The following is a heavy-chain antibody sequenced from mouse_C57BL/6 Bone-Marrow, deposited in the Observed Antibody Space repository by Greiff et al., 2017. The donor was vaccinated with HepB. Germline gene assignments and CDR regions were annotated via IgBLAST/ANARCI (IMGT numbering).Heavy chain of an antibody. V-gene: IGHV5-9*01. CDR2: ISGGGGNT. CDR3: LSFAWFAY. J-gene: IGHJ3*01. Sequence: EVKLMESGGGLVKPGGSLKLSCAASGFTFSSYTMSWVRQTPEKRLEWVATISGGGGNTYYPESVKGRFTISRDNAKNTLYLQMSSLRSEDTALYYCLSFAWFAYWGQGTLVTVSA. CDR1: GFTFSSYT.